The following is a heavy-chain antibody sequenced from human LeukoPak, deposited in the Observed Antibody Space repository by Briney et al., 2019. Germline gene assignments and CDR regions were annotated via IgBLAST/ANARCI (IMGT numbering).Heavy chain of an antibody. CDR1: GFTFSSYG. Sequence: PVGSLRLSCAASGFTFSSYGMHWVRQAPGKGLEWVAVISYDGSNKYYADSVKGRFTISRDNSKNTLYLQMNSLRAEDTAVYYCARSSLGATLYYYGMDVWGQGTTVTVSS. CDR2: ISYDGSNK. CDR3: ARSSLGATLYYYGMDV. D-gene: IGHD1-26*01. V-gene: IGHV3-30*03. J-gene: IGHJ6*02.